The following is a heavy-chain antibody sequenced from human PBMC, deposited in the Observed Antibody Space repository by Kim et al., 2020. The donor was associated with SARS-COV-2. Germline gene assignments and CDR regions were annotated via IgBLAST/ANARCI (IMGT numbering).Heavy chain of an antibody. CDR3: ARREYYDFWSGQYYFDY. V-gene: IGHV1-69*01. D-gene: IGHD3-3*01. J-gene: IGHJ4*02. Sequence: QGRVTITADESTSTAYMELSSLRSEDTAVYYCARREYYDFWSGQYYFDYWGQGTLVTVSS.